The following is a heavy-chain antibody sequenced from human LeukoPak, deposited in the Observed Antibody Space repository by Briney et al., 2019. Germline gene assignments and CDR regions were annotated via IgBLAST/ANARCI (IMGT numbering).Heavy chain of an antibody. Sequence: PGGSLRLSCAASGFTFSSYWMHWVRQAPGKGLVWVSRINSDGSSTSYADSVKGRFTISRDNAKNTLYLQMNSLRAEDTAVYYCARGSRVGANLLDYWGQGTLVTVSS. CDR3: ARGSRVGANLLDY. V-gene: IGHV3-74*01. D-gene: IGHD1-26*01. CDR1: GFTFSSYW. J-gene: IGHJ4*02. CDR2: INSDGSST.